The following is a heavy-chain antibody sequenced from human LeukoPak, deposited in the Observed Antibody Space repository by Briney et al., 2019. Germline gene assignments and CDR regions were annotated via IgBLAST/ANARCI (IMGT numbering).Heavy chain of an antibody. J-gene: IGHJ6*03. D-gene: IGHD7-27*01. CDR2: IYYSGST. CDR3: ASAPGDPHYYYYYYMDV. Sequence: PSETLSLTCAVSGGSISSGGYYWSWIRQPPGKGLEWIGYIYYSGSTNYNPSLKSRVTISVDTSKNQFSLKLSSVTAADTAVYYCASAPGDPHYYYYYYMDVWGKGTTVTVSS. V-gene: IGHV4-61*08. CDR1: GGSISSGGYY.